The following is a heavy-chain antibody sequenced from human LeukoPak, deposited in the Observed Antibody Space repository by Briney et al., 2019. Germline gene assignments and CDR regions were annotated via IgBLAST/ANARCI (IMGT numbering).Heavy chain of an antibody. J-gene: IGHJ6*02. Sequence: ASVKVSCKASGYTFTGYYMHWVRQAPGQGLEWMGWINPNSGGTNYAQKFQGRVTMTRDTSISTAYMELSRLRSDDTAVYYCARQYCSSTGCYSAKIGMDVWGQGTTVTVSS. D-gene: IGHD2-2*01. CDR1: GYTFTGYY. CDR2: INPNSGGT. V-gene: IGHV1-2*02. CDR3: ARQYCSSTGCYSAKIGMDV.